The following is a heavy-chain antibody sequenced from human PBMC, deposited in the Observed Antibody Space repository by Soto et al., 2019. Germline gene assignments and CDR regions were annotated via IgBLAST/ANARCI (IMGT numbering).Heavy chain of an antibody. V-gene: IGHV3-30-3*01. D-gene: IGHD4-17*01. Sequence: QVQLVESGGGVVQPGRSLRLSCAASGFTFSSYAMHWVRQAPGKGLEWVAVISYDGSNKYYADSVKGRFTISRDNSKNTLYLQMNSLRAEDTAVYYCAREMTTVTTSFDYWGQGTLVTVSS. CDR2: ISYDGSNK. CDR3: AREMTTVTTSFDY. CDR1: GFTFSSYA. J-gene: IGHJ4*02.